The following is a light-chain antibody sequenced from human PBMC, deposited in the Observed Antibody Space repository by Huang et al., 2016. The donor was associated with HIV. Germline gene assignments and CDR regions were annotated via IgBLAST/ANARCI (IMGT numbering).Light chain of an antibody. CDR2: EAS. V-gene: IGKV1-5*03. J-gene: IGKJ1*01. Sequence: DIQMTQSPSTLSASVGDRVTVTCRASQSISSWLAWYRQRPGQAPKLLIYEASNLESGVPSRFSGSGSGTEFTLTISSLQPDDFATYYCQQYNGYPWTFGQGTKVEFK. CDR3: QQYNGYPWT. CDR1: QSISSW.